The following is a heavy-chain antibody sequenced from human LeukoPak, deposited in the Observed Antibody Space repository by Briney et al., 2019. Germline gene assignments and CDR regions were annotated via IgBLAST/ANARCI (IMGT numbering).Heavy chain of an antibody. J-gene: IGHJ4*02. Sequence: PGGSLRLSCAASGFTFSSYSMNWVRQAPGKGLEWVSSISSSSSYIYYADPVKGRFTISRDNAKNSLYLQMNSLRAEDTAVYYCARDRRIQLWDYYFDYWGQGTLVTVSS. D-gene: IGHD5-18*01. V-gene: IGHV3-21*01. CDR2: ISSSSSYI. CDR1: GFTFSSYS. CDR3: ARDRRIQLWDYYFDY.